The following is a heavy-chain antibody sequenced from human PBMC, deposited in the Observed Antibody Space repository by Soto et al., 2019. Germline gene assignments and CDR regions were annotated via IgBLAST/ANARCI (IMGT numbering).Heavy chain of an antibody. CDR3: ARNAYYYDSSGYLLYYFDY. CDR1: GYTFTSYG. J-gene: IGHJ4*02. V-gene: IGHV1-18*01. D-gene: IGHD3-22*01. CDR2: ISAYNGNT. Sequence: ASVKVSGKASGYTFTSYGISWVRQAPGQGLEWMGWISAYNGNTNYAQKLQGRVTMTTDTFTSTAYMELSSLRSEDTAVYYCARNAYYYDSSGYLLYYFDYWGQGTLVTVSS.